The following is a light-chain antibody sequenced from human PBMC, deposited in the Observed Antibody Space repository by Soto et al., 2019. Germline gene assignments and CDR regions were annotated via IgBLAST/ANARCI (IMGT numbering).Light chain of an antibody. CDR3: SSYTSSSTLV. Sequence: QSALTQPASVSGSPGPSITISCTGTSSDVGGYNYVSWYQQHPGKAPKLMIYEVSNRPSGVSNRFSGSKSGNTASLTISGLQAEDEADYCCSSYTSSSTLVCGGGTQLTVL. V-gene: IGLV2-14*01. CDR1: SSDVGGYNY. J-gene: IGLJ2*01. CDR2: EVS.